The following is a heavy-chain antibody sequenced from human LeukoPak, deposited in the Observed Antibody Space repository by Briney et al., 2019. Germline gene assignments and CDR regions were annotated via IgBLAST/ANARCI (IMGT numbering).Heavy chain of an antibody. J-gene: IGHJ6*03. CDR1: GGSFSGYY. CDR2: INHSGST. V-gene: IGHV4-34*01. Sequence: SETLSLTCAVYGGSFSGYYWSWIRQPPGKGLEWIGEINHSGSTNYNPSLKSRVTISVDTSKNQFSLKLSSVTAADTAVYYCAREWRIRDYYYYMDVWGKGTTVTLSS. D-gene: IGHD5-12*01. CDR3: AREWRIRDYYYYMDV.